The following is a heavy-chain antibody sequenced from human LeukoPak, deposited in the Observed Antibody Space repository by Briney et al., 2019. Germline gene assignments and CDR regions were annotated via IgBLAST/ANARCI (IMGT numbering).Heavy chain of an antibody. CDR1: GGSISSSSYY. CDR3: ARDRSSKSPPYYYYYMDV. V-gene: IGHV4-39*07. D-gene: IGHD2-15*01. Sequence: SETLSLTCTVSGGSISSSSYYWGWIRQPPGKGLEWIGSIYYSGSTYYNPSLKSRVTISVDTSKNQFSLKLSSVTAADTAVYYCARDRSSKSPPYYYYYMDVWGKGTTVTVSS. J-gene: IGHJ6*03. CDR2: IYYSGST.